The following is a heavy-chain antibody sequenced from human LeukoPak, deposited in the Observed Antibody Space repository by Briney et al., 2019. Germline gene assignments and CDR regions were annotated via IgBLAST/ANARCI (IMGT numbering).Heavy chain of an antibody. CDR2: MYNNGNK. CDR1: GLTVSSKY. D-gene: IGHD4-17*01. V-gene: IGHV3-53*01. CDR3: ARVGGDRVAY. Sequence: TGGSLRLSCVASGLTVSSKYMSWVRQAPGKGLEWVSVMYNNGNKHYADSVKGRFTISRDNVKNMLYLQMSSLTPEDTAVYYCARVGGDRVAYWGQGTLVTVSS. J-gene: IGHJ4*02.